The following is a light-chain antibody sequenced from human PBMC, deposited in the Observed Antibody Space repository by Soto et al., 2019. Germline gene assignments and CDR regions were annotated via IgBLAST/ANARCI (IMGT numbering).Light chain of an antibody. CDR1: QSVSSSF. CDR2: GAS. V-gene: IGKV3-20*01. CDR3: QQYDSSPLT. Sequence: EIVLTQSPGTLSLSPGERATLSCRASQSVSSSFLAWYQQKPGQAPRLLIYGASSRATGLPDRFSGSGSGKDFTLTISRLEPEDVAVYYCQQYDSSPLTFGGGTKVEIK. J-gene: IGKJ4*01.